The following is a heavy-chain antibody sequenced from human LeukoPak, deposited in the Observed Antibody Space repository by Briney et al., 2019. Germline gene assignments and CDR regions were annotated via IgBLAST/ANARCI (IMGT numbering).Heavy chain of an antibody. J-gene: IGHJ4*02. CDR3: ASPDYGGNSEDY. CDR2: IYHSGST. Sequence: SETLSLTCAVSGGSISSSNWWSWVRPPPGKGLEWIGEIYHSGSTNYNPSLKSRVTISVDKSKNQFSLKLSSVTAADTAVYYCASPDYGGNSEDYWGQGTLVTVSS. CDR1: GGSISSSNW. D-gene: IGHD4-23*01. V-gene: IGHV4-4*02.